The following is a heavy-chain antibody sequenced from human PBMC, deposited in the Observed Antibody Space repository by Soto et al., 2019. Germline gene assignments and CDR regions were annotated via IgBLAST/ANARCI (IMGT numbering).Heavy chain of an antibody. Sequence: SETLSLTCTVSGGSISSYYWSWIRQPPGKGLEWIGYIYYSGSTNYNPSLKSRVTISVDTSKNQFSLKLSSVTAADTAVYYCARLGAAAGTQYFQHCGQDTLVTVSS. J-gene: IGHJ1*01. CDR1: GGSISSYY. V-gene: IGHV4-59*08. D-gene: IGHD6-13*01. CDR2: IYYSGST. CDR3: ARLGAAAGTQYFQH.